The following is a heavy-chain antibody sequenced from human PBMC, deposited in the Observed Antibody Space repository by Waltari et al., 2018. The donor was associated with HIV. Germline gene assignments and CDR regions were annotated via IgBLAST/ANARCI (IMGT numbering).Heavy chain of an antibody. J-gene: IGHJ4*02. CDR2: IWTYNGNA. D-gene: IGHD4-17*01. CDR1: GYPFTTYG. CDR3: ARSHCAVTSCGSIDY. V-gene: IGHV1-18*01. Sequence: QVQLVQSGAQVKKPGASVKVSCKAAGYPFTTYGITWVRQAPGQGLEWLGWIWTYNGNADFAPKTQVRIHLTIDTSTSTAYMELTSLRSDDTAVYYCARSHCAVTSCGSIDYWGQGTLVTVSS.